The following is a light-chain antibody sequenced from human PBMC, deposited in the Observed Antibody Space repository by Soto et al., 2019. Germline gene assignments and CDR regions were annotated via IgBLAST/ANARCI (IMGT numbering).Light chain of an antibody. Sequence: DIQMTQSPSSLSASVGDRVTITCRASQCISNYLAWYQQKPGKVPKLLIYAASTLQSGVPSRFSGSGSGTDFTLPISSLQPEDVATYYCQKYNSAPWTFGQGTKVEIK. J-gene: IGKJ1*01. CDR2: AAS. CDR3: QKYNSAPWT. V-gene: IGKV1-27*01. CDR1: QCISNY.